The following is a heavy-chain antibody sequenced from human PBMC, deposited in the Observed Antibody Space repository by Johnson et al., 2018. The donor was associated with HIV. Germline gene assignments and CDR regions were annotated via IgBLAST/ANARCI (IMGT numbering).Heavy chain of an antibody. Sequence: VQLVESGGGLVQPGGSLRLSCAASGFTFSTYDMHWVRQSTGKGLQWVSGIGTAGDTYYPGSVKVRFTISRENAKNSLHLQMNSLRAGDTAVYYCARSRGSGRYLGSAFDIWGQGTMVTVSS. CDR2: IGTAGDT. V-gene: IGHV3-13*01. CDR3: ARSRGSGRYLGSAFDI. D-gene: IGHD1-26*01. J-gene: IGHJ3*02. CDR1: GFTFSTYD.